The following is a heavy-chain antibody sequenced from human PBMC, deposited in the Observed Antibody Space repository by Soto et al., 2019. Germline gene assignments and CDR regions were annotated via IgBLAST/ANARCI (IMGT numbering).Heavy chain of an antibody. D-gene: IGHD5-12*01. J-gene: IGHJ4*02. CDR3: ATVQVATMYFDY. Sequence: SETLSLTCTVSGDSINTYYWSWIRQPPGKGLEWIGHIYRSGTTRYNPSVESRVTISVDTSKNQFSLELSSVTAADTAVYYCATVQVATMYFDYWGQGVLVTVSS. V-gene: IGHV4-59*01. CDR1: GDSINTYY. CDR2: IYRSGTT.